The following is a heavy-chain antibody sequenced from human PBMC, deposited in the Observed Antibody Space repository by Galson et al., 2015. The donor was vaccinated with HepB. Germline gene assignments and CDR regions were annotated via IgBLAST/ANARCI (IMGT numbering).Heavy chain of an antibody. Sequence: SVKVSCKASGSTFPSYDINWVRQATGQGLEWMGWMNPNSGNTGYAQKFQGRVTMTRNTSISTAYMELSSLRSEDTAVYYCASGIAAAGTGSYWGQGTLVTVSS. CDR3: ASGIAAAGTGSY. CDR1: GSTFPSYD. J-gene: IGHJ4*02. CDR2: MNPNSGNT. V-gene: IGHV1-8*01. D-gene: IGHD6-13*01.